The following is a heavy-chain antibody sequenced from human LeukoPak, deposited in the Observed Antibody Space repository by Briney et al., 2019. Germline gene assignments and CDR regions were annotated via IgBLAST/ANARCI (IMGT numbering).Heavy chain of an antibody. V-gene: IGHV4-59*12. Sequence: PSETLSLTCSVSGASIRGYYWSWLRQPPGKGLEWIGYIFYSGSTNYNPSLKSRVTISVDTSKKQFSLNLSSVTAADTAVYFCARGDYFDEWGQGTLVTVSS. CDR2: IFYSGST. CDR3: ARGDYFDE. CDR1: GASIRGYY. J-gene: IGHJ4*02.